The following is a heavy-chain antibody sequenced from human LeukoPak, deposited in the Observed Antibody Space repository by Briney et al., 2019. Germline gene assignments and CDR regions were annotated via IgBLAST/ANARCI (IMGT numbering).Heavy chain of an antibody. CDR1: GGSFSGYY. CDR3: ARYQGVVPFDY. D-gene: IGHD2-2*01. J-gene: IGHJ4*02. Sequence: PSETLSLTCAVYGGSFSGYYWSWIRQPPGKGLEWIGEINHSGSTNYNPSLKSRVTISVDTSRNQFSLKLSSVTAADTAVYYCARYQGVVPFDYWGQGTLVTVSS. V-gene: IGHV4-34*01. CDR2: INHSGST.